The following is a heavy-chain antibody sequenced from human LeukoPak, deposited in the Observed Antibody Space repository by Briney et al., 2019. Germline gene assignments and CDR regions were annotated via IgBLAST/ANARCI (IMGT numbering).Heavy chain of an antibody. D-gene: IGHD3-3*01. CDR1: GYTFNNHD. J-gene: IGHJ4*02. Sequence: GVSVKVSCKASGYTFNNHDINWVRQAPGRGLEWMGWINTYSANTNYAQEFQDRVIMTTDTSTSTAYMELRSLRSDDTAVYYCARAGRRLFGVLIPLSFDYWGQGTPVTVSS. CDR3: ARAGRRLFGVLIPLSFDY. CDR2: INTYSANT. V-gene: IGHV1-18*01.